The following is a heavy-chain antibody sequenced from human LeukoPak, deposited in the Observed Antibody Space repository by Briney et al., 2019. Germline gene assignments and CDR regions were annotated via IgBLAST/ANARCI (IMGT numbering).Heavy chain of an antibody. D-gene: IGHD6-13*01. CDR3: ARAVSSSWYYYYYYMDV. Sequence: SETLSLTCSVSGYSISSGYYWGWIRQPPGKGLEWIGSIYYSGSTYYNPSLKSRVTISVDTSKNQFSLKLSSVTAADTAVYYCARAVSSSWYYYYYYMDVWGKGTTVTVSS. V-gene: IGHV4-38-2*02. J-gene: IGHJ6*03. CDR1: GYSISSGYY. CDR2: IYYSGST.